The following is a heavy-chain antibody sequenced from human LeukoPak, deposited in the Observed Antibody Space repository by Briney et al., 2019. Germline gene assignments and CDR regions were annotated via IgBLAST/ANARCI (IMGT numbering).Heavy chain of an antibody. Sequence: GGSLRLSCAASGFTFDDYAMHWVRQAPGKGLEWVSGISWNSGSIGYADSVKGRFTISRDNAKNSLYLQMNSLRAEDTALYYCAKHTLLRGYSYGFDYWGQGTLVTVSS. CDR3: AKHTLLRGYSYGFDY. CDR2: ISWNSGSI. CDR1: GFTFDDYA. V-gene: IGHV3-9*01. D-gene: IGHD5-18*01. J-gene: IGHJ4*02.